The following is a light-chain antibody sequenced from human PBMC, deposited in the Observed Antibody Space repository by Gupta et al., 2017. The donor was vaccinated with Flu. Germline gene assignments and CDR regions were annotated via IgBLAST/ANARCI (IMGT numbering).Light chain of an antibody. CDR1: SSDVGAYNY. CDR3: SSYTSSTSYV. Sequence: QSALTQPATLSGSPGQSITISCTGTSSDVGAYNYVSWYQQLPGKAPKLMIYDVSNRPSGVSNRFSGSKSDNTASLTISGLQAEDEADYYCSSYTSSTSYVFGTGTKVTVL. CDR2: DVS. J-gene: IGLJ1*01. V-gene: IGLV2-14*01.